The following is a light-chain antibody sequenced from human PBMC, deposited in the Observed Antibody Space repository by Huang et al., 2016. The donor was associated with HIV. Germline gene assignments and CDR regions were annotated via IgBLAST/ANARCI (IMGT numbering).Light chain of an antibody. J-gene: IGKJ5*01. CDR3: QQYDTSPLT. Sequence: EIVLTQSTGTLSLSQGERATLSCRASQNINSAYLAWYQQKPGQAPSLLIYGATKRATGVPDRFSGSGSRPVFTLTINRLEPDDFAVFYCQQYDTSPLTFGQGTRLEI. CDR2: GAT. V-gene: IGKV3-20*01. CDR1: QNINSAY.